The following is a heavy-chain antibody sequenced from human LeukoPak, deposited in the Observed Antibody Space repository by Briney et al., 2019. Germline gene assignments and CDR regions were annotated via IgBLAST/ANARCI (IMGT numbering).Heavy chain of an antibody. D-gene: IGHD3-10*02. CDR2: INQDGTEK. CDR3: AELGITMIGGV. CDR1: GFSFNNHW. J-gene: IGHJ6*04. V-gene: IGHV3-7*01. Sequence: GGSLRLSCVVSGFSFNNHWMSWVRQAAGKSLEWVANINQDGTEKYYVGSVKGRFTISRDNAKNSLYLQMNSLRAEDTAVYYCAELGITMIGGVWGKGTTVTISS.